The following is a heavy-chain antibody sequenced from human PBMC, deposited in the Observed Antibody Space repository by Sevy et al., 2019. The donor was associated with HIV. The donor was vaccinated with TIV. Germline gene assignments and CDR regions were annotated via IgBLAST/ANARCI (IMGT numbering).Heavy chain of an antibody. D-gene: IGHD3-10*01. CDR2: IYYSGST. CDR3: GSEGAIRGGYY. V-gene: IGHV4-39*01. J-gene: IGHJ4*02. CDR1: GGSISSSSYY. Sequence: SETLSLTCTVSGGSISSSSYYWGWIRQPPGKGLEWIGSIYYSGSTYYNPSLKSRVTISVDTSKNQFSLKLSSVTAADTAVYYCGSEGAIRGGYYWGQGTLVTVSS.